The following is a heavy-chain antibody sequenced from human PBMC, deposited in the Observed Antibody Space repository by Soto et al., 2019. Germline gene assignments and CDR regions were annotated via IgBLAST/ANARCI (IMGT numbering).Heavy chain of an antibody. Sequence: QVQLVESGGGVVQPGRSLRLSCAASGFTFSSYAMHWVRQAPGKGLEWVAVISYDGSNKYYADSVKGRFTISRDNSKNTLYPQMNSLRAEDTAVYYCARVKPRIAVAGTLDYWGQGTLVTVSS. D-gene: IGHD6-19*01. J-gene: IGHJ4*02. CDR1: GFTFSSYA. CDR2: ISYDGSNK. V-gene: IGHV3-30-3*01. CDR3: ARVKPRIAVAGTLDY.